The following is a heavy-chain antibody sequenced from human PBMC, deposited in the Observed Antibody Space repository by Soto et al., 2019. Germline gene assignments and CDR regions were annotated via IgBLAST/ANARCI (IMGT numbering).Heavy chain of an antibody. CDR3: ARARGSGSYYPFDP. D-gene: IGHD3-10*01. V-gene: IGHV4-59*01. CDR2: VHHSGSI. CDR1: GGSINSYY. Sequence: SETLSLTRTVSGGSINSYYWNWIRQPPGKGLEWIGYVHHSGSINYNPSLKSRVTMSVDTSKNQFSLKLTSVTAADTAVYYCARARGSGSYYPFDPWGQGTLVTVSS. J-gene: IGHJ5*02.